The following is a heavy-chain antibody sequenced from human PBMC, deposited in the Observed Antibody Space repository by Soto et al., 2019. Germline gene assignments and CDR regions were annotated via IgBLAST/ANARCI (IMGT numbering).Heavy chain of an antibody. D-gene: IGHD3-3*01. V-gene: IGHV1-69*13. CDR3: SRPLGGYYNYYYYYGMDV. Sequence: ASVKVSCKASGGTFSSYAISWVRQAPGQGLEWMGGIIPIFGTANYARKFQGRVTITADDSTSTAYMELSSLRSEDTAVYYCSRPLGGYYNYYYYYGMDVWGQGTTVTVSS. J-gene: IGHJ6*02. CDR1: GGTFSSYA. CDR2: IIPIFGTA.